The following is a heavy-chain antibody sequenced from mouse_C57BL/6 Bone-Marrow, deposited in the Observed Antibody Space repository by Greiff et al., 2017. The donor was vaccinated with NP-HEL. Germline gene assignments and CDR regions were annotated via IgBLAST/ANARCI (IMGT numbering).Heavy chain of an antibody. J-gene: IGHJ4*01. CDR3: ARGLLWLRRRDYYAMDY. D-gene: IGHD2-2*01. Sequence: QVQLQQPGAELVKPGASVKLSCKASGYTFTSYWMHWVKQRPGQGLEWIGMIHPNSGSTNYNEKFKSKATLTVDNSSSTAYMQLSSLTSEDSAVYYCARGLLWLRRRDYYAMDYWGQGTSVTVSS. CDR2: IHPNSGST. CDR1: GYTFTSYW. V-gene: IGHV1-64*01.